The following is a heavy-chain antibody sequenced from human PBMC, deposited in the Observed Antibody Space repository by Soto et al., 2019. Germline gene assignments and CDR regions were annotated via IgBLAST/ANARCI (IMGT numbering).Heavy chain of an antibody. D-gene: IGHD3-10*01. V-gene: IGHV2-5*02. CDR3: AHIGGSANYYPNYFDY. CDR2: IYWDDDK. CDR1: GFSLSTSGVG. J-gene: IGHJ4*02. Sequence: QITLKESGPTLVKPTQTLTLTCTFSGFSLSTSGVGVTWIRQPPGKALAWLALIYWDDDKRYSPSLKTRLTITKDTSRNQVVLTMTNMDPLDTATYYCAHIGGSANYYPNYFDYWGQGSLVTVSS.